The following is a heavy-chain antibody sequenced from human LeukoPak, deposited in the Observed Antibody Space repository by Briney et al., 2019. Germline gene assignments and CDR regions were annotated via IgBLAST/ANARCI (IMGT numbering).Heavy chain of an antibody. D-gene: IGHD2-2*01. V-gene: IGHV1-69*15. CDR1: GGTFSSYA. J-gene: IGHJ1*01. Sequence: SVKVSCMASGGTFSSYAIRWVRQAPGQGLEWMGRIIPIFGTANYAQKFQGRVTITADESTSTASMELSSLRSEDTAVYYCARDHCSNASCYLYFLHWGQGTLVTVSS. CDR2: IIPIFGTA. CDR3: ARDHCSNASCYLYFLH.